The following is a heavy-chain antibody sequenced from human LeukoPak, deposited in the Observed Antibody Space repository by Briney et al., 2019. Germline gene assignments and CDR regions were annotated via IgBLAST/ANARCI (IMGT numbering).Heavy chain of an antibody. V-gene: IGHV4-38-2*02. D-gene: IGHD1-14*01. CDR1: GSSITSGYH. Sequence: SEPLSPTCSVSGSSITSGYHWGWVRLSPGRGLEGMGSMFQGESPYSTPSLKGRATLSVNTSKNQLSLKMSSATATDTAVYYCVRSEINDYIKYWGLGTLVTVSS. J-gene: IGHJ4*02. CDR3: VRSEINDYIKY. CDR2: MFQGESP.